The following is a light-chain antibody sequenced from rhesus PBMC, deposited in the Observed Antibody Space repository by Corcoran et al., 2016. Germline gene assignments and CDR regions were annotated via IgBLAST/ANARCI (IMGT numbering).Light chain of an antibody. Sequence: DIQMTQSPSSLSASVGDTVTITCRASQSISSWLDWYQQKPGKAPKLLIYKASSLQSGVPSRFSGSGSGIDFTLTISSLQPEDFATYYCLQYSSSPPTFGGGTKVEIK. CDR3: LQYSSSPPT. J-gene: IGKJ4*01. CDR1: QSISSW. V-gene: IGKV1-22*01. CDR2: KAS.